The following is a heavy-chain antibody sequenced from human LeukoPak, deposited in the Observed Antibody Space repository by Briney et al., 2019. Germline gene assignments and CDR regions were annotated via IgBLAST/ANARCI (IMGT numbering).Heavy chain of an antibody. V-gene: IGHV1-69*01. J-gene: IGHJ4*02. D-gene: IGHD2-15*01. CDR3: ANGFFGYCSGGSCYSLDY. Sequence: SVRVSCKASGGTFSSYAISWVRQAPGQGLEWMGGIIPIFGTANYAQKFQGRVTITADESTSTAYMELSSLRSEDTAVYYCANGFFGYCSGGSCYSLDYWGQGTLVTVSS. CDR2: IIPIFGTA. CDR1: GGTFSSYA.